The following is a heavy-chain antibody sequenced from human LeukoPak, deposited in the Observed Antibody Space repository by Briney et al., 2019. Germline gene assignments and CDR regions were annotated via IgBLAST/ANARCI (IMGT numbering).Heavy chain of an antibody. V-gene: IGHV5-51*01. CDR2: IYPGDSDT. CDR1: GYSFTSYW. CDR3: ARPITISEPDAFDI. Sequence: GESLKISCKGSGYSFTSYWIGWVRQMPGKGREGMGIIYPGDSDTRYSPSFQGQVTISVDKSISTAYLQWSSLKASDTAMYYCARPITISEPDAFDIWGQGTMVTISS. J-gene: IGHJ3*02. D-gene: IGHD3-3*01.